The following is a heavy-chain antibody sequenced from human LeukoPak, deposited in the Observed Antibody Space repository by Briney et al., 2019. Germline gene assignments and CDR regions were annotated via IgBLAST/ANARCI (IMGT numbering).Heavy chain of an antibody. CDR2: IKYDGSET. Sequence: PGGSLRLSCEASGFIFSNYWMSWVRQAPGKGLEWVANIKYDGSETYYVDSVKGRFTISRDNSKNTLYLQMNSLRAEDTAVYYCAGSTMVRGVTPNYYMDVWGKGTTVTVSS. CDR3: AGSTMVRGVTPNYYMDV. CDR1: GFIFSNYW. D-gene: IGHD3-10*01. J-gene: IGHJ6*03. V-gene: IGHV3-7*03.